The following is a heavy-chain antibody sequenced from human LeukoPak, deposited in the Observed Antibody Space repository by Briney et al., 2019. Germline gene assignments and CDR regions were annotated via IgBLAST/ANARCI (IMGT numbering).Heavy chain of an antibody. D-gene: IGHD7-27*01. CDR2: IYPHDHDT. Sequence: GGSLKISCWGSGYRFTSYWIGWVLQMPGKGVVGLGIIYPHDHDTRYSRSFQVQVPISAHKYINTAYLQWSSLKASDTAMYYCARHPRNWALRYFDYWGQGTLVTVSS. CDR3: ARHPRNWALRYFDY. CDR1: GYRFTSYW. V-gene: IGHV5-51*01. J-gene: IGHJ4*02.